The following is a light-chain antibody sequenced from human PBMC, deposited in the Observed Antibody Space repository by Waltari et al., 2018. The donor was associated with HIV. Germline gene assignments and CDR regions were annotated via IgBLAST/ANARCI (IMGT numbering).Light chain of an antibody. CDR2: GNY. V-gene: IGLV1-44*01. CDR3: ASWDASLNGWV. Sequence: QSVVTQPPSVSGNPGQPVTIFCSGSTPNIGLTTVTWYQHRPGTAPRRLLYGNYRRPSAVPDRVSASKSGPSTSLAISGLPSEDEPDYYCASWDASLNGWVFGGGTKLTVL. J-gene: IGLJ3*02. CDR1: TPNIGLTT.